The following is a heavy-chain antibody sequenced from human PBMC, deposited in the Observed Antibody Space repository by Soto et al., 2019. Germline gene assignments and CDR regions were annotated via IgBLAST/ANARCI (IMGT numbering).Heavy chain of an antibody. Sequence: SETLSLTCAVYGGSFSGYYWTWIRQPPGTGLEWIGEINHSGSTNYNPSLKSRVTISVDTSKNQFSLKLTSVTAADTAVYYCARTQSCDGVNCYSTPFEYWGRGTLVTVSS. CDR1: GGSFSGYY. V-gene: IGHV4-34*01. D-gene: IGHD2-15*01. CDR3: ARTQSCDGVNCYSTPFEY. CDR2: INHSGST. J-gene: IGHJ4*02.